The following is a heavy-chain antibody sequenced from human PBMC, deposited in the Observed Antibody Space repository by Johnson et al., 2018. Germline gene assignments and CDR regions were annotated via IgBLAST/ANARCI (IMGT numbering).Heavy chain of an antibody. CDR3: ARDAAAPGNYYYYMDV. CDR1: GGSISSGSYY. V-gene: IGHV4-61*02. CDR2: IYTSGST. Sequence: QVQLQESGPGLVKPSQTLSLTCTVSGGSISSGSYYWSWIRQPAGKGLEWIGRIYTSGSTNYNPSLKSRVTKSVVTSKNQFSLNLSSGTAADTAGYYCARDAAAPGNYYYYMDVWGKGTTVTVSS. D-gene: IGHD6-13*01. J-gene: IGHJ6*03.